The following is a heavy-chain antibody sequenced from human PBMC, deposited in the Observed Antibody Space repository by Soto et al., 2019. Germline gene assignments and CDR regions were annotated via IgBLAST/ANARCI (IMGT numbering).Heavy chain of an antibody. D-gene: IGHD3-16*01. Sequence: GGSLRLSCAASGFTFDDYAMHWVRQASGKGLEWVSLISWDGGSTYYADSVKGRFTISRDNSKNSLYLQMNSLRAEDTALYYCAKDISGTMGYYGMDVWGQGTTVTVSS. V-gene: IGHV3-43D*03. CDR3: AKDISGTMGYYGMDV. J-gene: IGHJ6*02. CDR1: GFTFDDYA. CDR2: ISWDGGST.